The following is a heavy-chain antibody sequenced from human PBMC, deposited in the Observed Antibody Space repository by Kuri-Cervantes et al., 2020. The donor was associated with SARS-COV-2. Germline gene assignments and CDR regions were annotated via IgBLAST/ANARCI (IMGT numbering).Heavy chain of an antibody. Sequence: ASVKVSCKASGYTFTSYGISWVRQAPGQRLEWMGWINAGNGNTKYSQKFQGRVTITRDTSASTAYMELSSLRSEDTAVYYCARGGLLGPAMGYYGMDVWGQGTTVTVSS. J-gene: IGHJ6*02. CDR3: ARGGLLGPAMGYYGMDV. CDR1: GYTFTSYG. CDR2: INAGNGNT. V-gene: IGHV1-3*01. D-gene: IGHD1-26*01.